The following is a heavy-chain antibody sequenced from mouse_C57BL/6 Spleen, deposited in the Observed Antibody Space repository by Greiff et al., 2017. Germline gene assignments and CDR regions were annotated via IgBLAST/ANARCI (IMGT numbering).Heavy chain of an antibody. CDR3: ARSGHSNSFDY. Sequence: QVQLQQPGAELVKPGASVKLSCKASGYTFTSYWMHWVKQRPGQGLEWIGMIHPNSGSTNYNEKFKSKATLTVDKSSSTSYMQLSSLTSEDSAVYYCARSGHSNSFDYWGQGTTLTVSS. D-gene: IGHD2-5*01. CDR1: GYTFTSYW. CDR2: IHPNSGST. J-gene: IGHJ2*01. V-gene: IGHV1-64*01.